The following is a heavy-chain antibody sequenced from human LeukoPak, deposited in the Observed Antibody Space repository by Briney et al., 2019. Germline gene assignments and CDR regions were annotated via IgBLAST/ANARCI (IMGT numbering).Heavy chain of an antibody. V-gene: IGHV3-30*18. CDR2: ISYDGSNK. D-gene: IGHD3-16*02. CDR1: GFTFSSYG. CDR3: AKGSLRLGELSFDP. J-gene: IGHJ5*02. Sequence: PGRSLRLSCAASGFTFSSYGMHWVRQAPGKGLEWVAVISYDGSNKYYADSVKGRFTISRDNSKNTLYLQMNSPRAEDTAVYYCAKGSLRLGELSFDPWGQGTLVTVSS.